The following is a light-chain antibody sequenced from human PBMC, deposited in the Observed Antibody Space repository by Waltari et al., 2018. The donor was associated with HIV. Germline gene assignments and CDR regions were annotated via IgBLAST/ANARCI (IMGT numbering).Light chain of an antibody. CDR1: QTVFYSSNNKNY. J-gene: IGKJ4*01. Sequence: DIVMTQSPDSLAVSLGERATIKCKSSQTVFYSSNNKNYLSWYQQKAGQHPKLIIYWASSRQSGVPDRFSGSGSGTDFTLTISSLQAEDVAVYFCQQTYTIPPTFGGGTKVEIK. CDR3: QQTYTIPPT. CDR2: WAS. V-gene: IGKV4-1*01.